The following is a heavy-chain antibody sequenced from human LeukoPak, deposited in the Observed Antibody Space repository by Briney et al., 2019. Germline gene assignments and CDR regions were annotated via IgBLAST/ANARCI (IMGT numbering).Heavy chain of an antibody. V-gene: IGHV4-31*03. D-gene: IGHD2-2*03. Sequence: SETLSLTCTVSGGSISSGGYYWSWIRQHPGKGLEWIGYIYYSGSTYYNPSLKSRVTISVDTSKNQFSLKLSSATAADTAVYYCARARWILVNGFDPWGQGTLVTVSS. CDR2: IYYSGST. J-gene: IGHJ5*02. CDR1: GGSISSGGYY. CDR3: ARARWILVNGFDP.